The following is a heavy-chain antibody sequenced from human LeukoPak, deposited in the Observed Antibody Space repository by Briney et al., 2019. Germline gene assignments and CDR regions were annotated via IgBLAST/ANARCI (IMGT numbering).Heavy chain of an antibody. V-gene: IGHV3-21*01. Sequence: GSLRLSCAASGFTFSSYEMNWVRQAPGKGLEWVSSISSSSSYIYYADSVKGRFTISRDNAENSLYLQMNSLRVEDTAVYYCVREGGSDWYSGWFDPWGQGTLVTVSS. CDR1: GFTFSSYE. J-gene: IGHJ5*02. CDR3: VREGGSDWYSGWFDP. CDR2: ISSSSSYI. D-gene: IGHD6-19*01.